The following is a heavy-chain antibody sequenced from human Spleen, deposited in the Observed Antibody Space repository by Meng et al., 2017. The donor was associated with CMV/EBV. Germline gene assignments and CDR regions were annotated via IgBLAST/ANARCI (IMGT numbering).Heavy chain of an antibody. CDR2: IYYSGST. CDR1: GGSISSYY. CDR3: ARAPLEYSSSSDAFDI. Sequence: SETLSLTCTVSGGSISSYYWSWIRQPPGKGLEWIGYIYYSGSTNYNPSLKSRVTISVDTSKNQFSLKLSSVTAADTAVYYCARAPLEYSSSSDAFDIWGQGTMVTVSS. V-gene: IGHV4-59*12. D-gene: IGHD6-6*01. J-gene: IGHJ3*02.